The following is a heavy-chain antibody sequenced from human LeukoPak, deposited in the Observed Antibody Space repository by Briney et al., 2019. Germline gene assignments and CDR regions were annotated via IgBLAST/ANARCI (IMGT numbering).Heavy chain of an antibody. CDR2: IYYSGST. D-gene: IGHD3-10*01. J-gene: IGHJ5*02. CDR1: GGSISSCY. V-gene: IGHV4-59*01. CDR3: ARVRYYGSGKLVWFDP. Sequence: SETLSLTCTVSGGSISSCYWSWIRQPPGKGLEGMGYIYYSGSTNYNPSLKSRVTISVDTSKNQFSLKLSSVTAADTAVYYCARVRYYGSGKLVWFDPWGQGTLVTVSS.